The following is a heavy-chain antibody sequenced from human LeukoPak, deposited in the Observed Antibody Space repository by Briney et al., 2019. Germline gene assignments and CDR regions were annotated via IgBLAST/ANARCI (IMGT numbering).Heavy chain of an antibody. CDR3: ARDVRWLQFHYFDY. D-gene: IGHD5-24*01. CDR2: ISSSSSYT. J-gene: IGHJ4*02. V-gene: IGHV3-11*06. Sequence: GGSLRLSCAVSGFIFSDYYMSWIRQAPGKGLEWVSYISSSSSYTNYADSVKGRFTISRDNAKNSLYLQMNSLRAEDTAVYYCARDVRWLQFHYFDYWGQGTLVTVSS. CDR1: GFIFSDYY.